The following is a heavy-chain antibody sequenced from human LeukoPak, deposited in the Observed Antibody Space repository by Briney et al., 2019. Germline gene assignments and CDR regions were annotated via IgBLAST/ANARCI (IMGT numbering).Heavy chain of an antibody. D-gene: IGHD2/OR15-2a*01. CDR1: GGSISSGGYY. Sequence: SETLSLTCTVSGGSISSGGYYWSWIRQHPGKGLEWIGYIYYSGSTYYNPSLKSRVTISVDTSKNQFSLKLSSVTAADTAVYYCARDRNLSGYDYWGQGTLSPSPQ. CDR3: ARDRNLSGYDY. J-gene: IGHJ4*02. V-gene: IGHV4-31*03. CDR2: IYYSGST.